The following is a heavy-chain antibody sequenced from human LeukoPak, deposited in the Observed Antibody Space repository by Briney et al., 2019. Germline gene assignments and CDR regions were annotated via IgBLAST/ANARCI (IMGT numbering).Heavy chain of an antibody. D-gene: IGHD3-10*01. CDR1: GFTFSNFG. J-gene: IGHJ4*02. CDR3: EGSRGY. Sequence: GGTLRLSCAASGFTFSNFGMTWVRQAPGKGLESVSTISDSGGSTYYADSVKGRFSISRDNSKNTLYLQMNSLRAEDTAVYYCEGSRGYWGQGTLVTVSS. CDR2: ISDSGGST. V-gene: IGHV3-23*01.